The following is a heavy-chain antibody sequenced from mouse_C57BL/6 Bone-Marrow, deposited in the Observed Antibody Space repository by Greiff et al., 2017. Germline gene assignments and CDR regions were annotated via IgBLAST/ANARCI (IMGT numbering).Heavy chain of an antibody. CDR3: ARYGSSYEAWFAY. CDR1: GFTFTDYY. V-gene: IGHV7-3*01. J-gene: IGHJ3*01. Sequence: EVQLQQSGGGLVQPGGSLSLSCAASGFTFTDYYMSWVRQPPGKALEWLGFVRNKANGYTTEYSASVKGRFTISRDNSQSIIYLQMNALRAEDSATYYCARYGSSYEAWFAYWGQGTLVTVSA. D-gene: IGHD1-1*01. CDR2: VRNKANGYTT.